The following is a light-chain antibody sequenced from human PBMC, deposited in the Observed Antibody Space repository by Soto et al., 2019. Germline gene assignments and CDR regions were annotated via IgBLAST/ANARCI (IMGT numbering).Light chain of an antibody. CDR1: QSLVNTNGVAF. CDR3: MQGTHWPIT. Sequence: DVVMTQSPLSLPVSLGQPASLSCRSSQSLVNTNGVAFLNWFHQRPGQSPRRRIYKVSHRDSGVPARFSGSGSGTDFTLKISRVEAEDVGVYYFMQGTHWPITYGQATRLEI. J-gene: IGKJ5*01. V-gene: IGKV2-30*01. CDR2: KVS.